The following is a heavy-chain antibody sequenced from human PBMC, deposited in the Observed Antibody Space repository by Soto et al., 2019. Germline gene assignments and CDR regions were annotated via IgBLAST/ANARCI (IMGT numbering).Heavy chain of an antibody. V-gene: IGHV3-7*05. CDR3: LGRPVSS. CDR2: IKEDGSER. Sequence: PGGSMRLSCVASGLAFSGCWMSWVRQAPGKGLEWVANIKEDGSERYYVDSAKGRFTISRDNAKNSLYLQMNSLRAEDTATYYCLGRPVSSWGQGTLVTVSS. J-gene: IGHJ5*02. D-gene: IGHD6-6*01. CDR1: GLAFSGCW.